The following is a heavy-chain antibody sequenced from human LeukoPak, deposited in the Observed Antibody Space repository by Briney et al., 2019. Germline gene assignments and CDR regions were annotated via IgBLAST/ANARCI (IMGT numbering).Heavy chain of an antibody. J-gene: IGHJ4*02. Sequence: PGGSLRLSCAASGFTFSSYNMNWVRQAPGKGLQWVSTISNSDGNTYYADSVKGRFTISRDNSKNTLYLQMNSLTAEDTAIYYCAKATGTLGNWGQGILVTVSS. CDR1: GFTFSSYN. CDR2: ISNSDGNT. D-gene: IGHD1-1*01. V-gene: IGHV3-23*01. CDR3: AKATGTLGN.